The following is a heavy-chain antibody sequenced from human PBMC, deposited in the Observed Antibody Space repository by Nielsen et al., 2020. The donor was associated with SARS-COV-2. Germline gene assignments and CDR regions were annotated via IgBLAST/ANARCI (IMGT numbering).Heavy chain of an antibody. D-gene: IGHD3-10*01. CDR2: ISYDGSDQ. CDR3: VKDGAYYGVRGVVHFGY. V-gene: IGHV3-30*18. Sequence: GESLKISCAASGFTFTYRGIHWVRQTPGRGLEWVAYISYDGSDQYYEDSLKGRFTISRDNSKNILYLQMNNLRAEDTAVYYCVKDGAYYGVRGVVHFGYGGRGNLVTVSS. J-gene: IGHJ4*02. CDR1: GFTFTYRG.